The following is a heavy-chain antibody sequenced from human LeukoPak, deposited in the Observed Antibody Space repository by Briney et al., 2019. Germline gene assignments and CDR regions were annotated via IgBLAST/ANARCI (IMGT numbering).Heavy chain of an antibody. D-gene: IGHD5-12*01. V-gene: IGHV4-59*01. Sequence: SETLSLTCTVSGGSISSYYWSWIRQPPGKGLEWIGYIYYSGSTNYNPSLKSRVTISVDTSKNQFSPKLSSVTAADTAVYYCAREGPLGLLDYWGQGTLVTVSS. CDR3: AREGPLGLLDY. J-gene: IGHJ4*02. CDR1: GGSISSYY. CDR2: IYYSGST.